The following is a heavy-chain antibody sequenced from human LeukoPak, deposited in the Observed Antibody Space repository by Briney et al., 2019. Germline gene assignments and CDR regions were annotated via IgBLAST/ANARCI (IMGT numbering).Heavy chain of an antibody. Sequence: GGSLRLSCAASGFTFSSYWLHWVRQAPGKGLVWVSRMNSDGSTTTYADSVKGRFTISRDNAKKTLHLQMNSLRADDTAVYYCARGPFYNYGLDVWGQGTTVTVFS. CDR3: ARGPFYNYGLDV. CDR2: MNSDGSTT. V-gene: IGHV3-74*01. CDR1: GFTFSSYW. J-gene: IGHJ6*02.